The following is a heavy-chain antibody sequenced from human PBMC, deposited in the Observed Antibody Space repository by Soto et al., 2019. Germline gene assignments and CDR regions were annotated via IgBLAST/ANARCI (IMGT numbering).Heavy chain of an antibody. V-gene: IGHV3-53*01. D-gene: IGHD4-17*01. J-gene: IGHJ4*02. Sequence: EVQLVESGGGLTQPGGSLRLSCAVSGFTVSRNHVTWVRQATGKGLQWVSAIYNDGSTYYADSVKGRFTISRDNSKNTVFLQMNSLRAEDTAVYYCAGYGGNSVWGQGNLVTVSS. CDR1: GFTVSRNH. CDR3: AGYGGNSV. CDR2: IYNDGST.